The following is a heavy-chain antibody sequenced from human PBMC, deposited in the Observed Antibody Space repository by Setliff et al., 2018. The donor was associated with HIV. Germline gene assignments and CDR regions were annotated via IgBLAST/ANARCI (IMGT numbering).Heavy chain of an antibody. D-gene: IGHD3-10*01. CDR1: GFTFRDYG. V-gene: IGHV3-30*02. J-gene: IGHJ6*02. Sequence: GESLKISCVASGFTFRDYGMHWVRQAPGKGLEWVAFIWYDGKNKNYADSVKGRFTISRDNLYLQMSSLRVEDTALYYCAKELEKGLWYGDHYFYYGMDVWGQGTTVTVSS. CDR2: IWYDGKNK. CDR3: AKELEKGLWYGDHYFYYGMDV.